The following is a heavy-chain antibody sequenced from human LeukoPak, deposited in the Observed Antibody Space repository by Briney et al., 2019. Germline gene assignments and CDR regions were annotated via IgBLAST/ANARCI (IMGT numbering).Heavy chain of an antibody. CDR3: ARLFNWFDP. CDR2: IYHSGST. J-gene: IGHJ5*02. D-gene: IGHD2-21*01. CDR1: GYSISSGYY. Sequence: SETLSLTCTVSGYSISSGYYWGWIRQPPGKGLEWIGSIYHSGSTYYNPSLKSRVTISVDTSNNQFSLKLSSVTAADTAVYYCARLFNWFDPWGQGTLVTVSS. V-gene: IGHV4-38-2*02.